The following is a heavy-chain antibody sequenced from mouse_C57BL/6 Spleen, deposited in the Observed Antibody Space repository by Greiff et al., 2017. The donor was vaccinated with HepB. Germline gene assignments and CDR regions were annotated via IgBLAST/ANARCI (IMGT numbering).Heavy chain of an antibody. V-gene: IGHV1-20*01. D-gene: IGHD2-2*01. Sequence: EVQLQQSGPELVKPGDSVKISCKASGYSFTGYFMNWVMQSHGKSLEWIGRINPYNGDTFYNQKFKGKATLTVDKSSSTAHKELRSLTSEDSAVYYCAIIYYGYDYYFDYWGQGTTLTVSS. CDR1: GYSFTGYF. J-gene: IGHJ2*01. CDR3: AIIYYGYDYYFDY. CDR2: INPYNGDT.